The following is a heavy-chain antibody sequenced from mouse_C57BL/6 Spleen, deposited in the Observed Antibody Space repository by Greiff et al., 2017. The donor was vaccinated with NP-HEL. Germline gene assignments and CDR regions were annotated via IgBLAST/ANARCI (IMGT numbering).Heavy chain of an antibody. J-gene: IGHJ4*01. CDR3: TREYDYEEYAMGC. D-gene: IGHD2-4*01. V-gene: IGHV5-9-1*02. CDR1: GFTFSSYA. CDR2: ISSGGDYI. Sequence: EVKLVESGEGLVKPGGSLKLSCAASGFTFSSYAMSWVRQTPEKRLEWVAYISSGGDYIYYADTVKGRFTISRDNARNTLYLQMSSLKSEDTAMYYCTREYDYEEYAMGCWGQGTSVTVSS.